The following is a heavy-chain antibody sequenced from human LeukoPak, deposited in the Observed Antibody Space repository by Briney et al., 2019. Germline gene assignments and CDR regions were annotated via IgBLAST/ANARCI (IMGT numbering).Heavy chain of an antibody. J-gene: IGHJ5*01. Sequence: QPGGSLRLSCVASGFSVGNYAMSWVRQAPGKGLQWVSQISGTGGATWYAGFARDRFTISRDNSKKTLYLQMSGLRVEDTAMYYCVKDPRDTYGTNWFVSWGQGTLLIVSS. CDR2: ISGTGGAT. V-gene: IGHV3-23*01. CDR1: GFSVGNYA. D-gene: IGHD2-21*01. CDR3: VKDPRDTYGTNWFVS.